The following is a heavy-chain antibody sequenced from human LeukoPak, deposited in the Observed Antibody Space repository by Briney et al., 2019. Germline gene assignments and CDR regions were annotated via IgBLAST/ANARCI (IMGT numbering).Heavy chain of an antibody. CDR1: GGSISSGGYY. CDR3: ARLYGDYDWFDP. D-gene: IGHD4-17*01. V-gene: IGHV4-30-2*01. J-gene: IGHJ5*02. CDR2: INHSGST. Sequence: SQTLSLTCTVSGGSISSGGYYWSWIRQPPGKGLEWIGEINHSGSTNYNPSLKSRVTISVDTSKNQFSLKLSSVTAADTAVYYCARLYGDYDWFDPWGQGTLVTVSS.